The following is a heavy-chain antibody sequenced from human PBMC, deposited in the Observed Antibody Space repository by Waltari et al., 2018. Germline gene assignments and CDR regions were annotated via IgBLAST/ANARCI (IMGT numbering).Heavy chain of an antibody. D-gene: IGHD2-21*01. V-gene: IGHV3-43*01. Sequence: ARLEESGGGSVQVGGSLRLSCSVSGFIVGDYIFHWLRQVPGKGLEWVALINGGGDKAFSADSVKGRFTISNDKRTNSLFLQMDSLRRDDTGFYFCAKQLYCGDNCYGNYFDYLGQGTLVTVSS. CDR2: INGGGDKA. CDR3: AKQLYCGDNCYGNYFDY. CDR1: GFIVGDYI. J-gene: IGHJ4*02.